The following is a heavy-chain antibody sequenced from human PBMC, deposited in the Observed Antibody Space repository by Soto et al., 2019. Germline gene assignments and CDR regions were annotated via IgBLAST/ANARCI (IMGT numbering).Heavy chain of an antibody. CDR2: IYYSGST. J-gene: IGHJ4*02. CDR1: GGSISSYY. CDR3: ARYFSGSSIGYYYFDY. D-gene: IGHD3-10*01. V-gene: IGHV4-59*01. Sequence: PSETLSLTCTVSGGSISSYYWSWIRQPPGKGLEWIGYIYYSGSTNYNPSLKSRVTISVDTSKNQFSLKLSSVTAADTAVYYCARYFSGSSIGYYYFDYWGQGTLVTVSS.